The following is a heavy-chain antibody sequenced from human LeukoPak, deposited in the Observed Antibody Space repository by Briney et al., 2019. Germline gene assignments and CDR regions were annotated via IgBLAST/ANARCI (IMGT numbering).Heavy chain of an antibody. CDR3: ARDPTAVANLPQYYLDY. J-gene: IGHJ4*02. Sequence: GGSLRLSCAASGFTFSSYAMHWVRQAPGKGLEWVAVILYDRSLKYYADSVRGRFTISSDNSKNTLYLQMNSLRVEDTAVYYCARDPTAVANLPQYYLDYWGQGILVTVSS. CDR1: GFTFSSYA. V-gene: IGHV3-30*04. CDR2: ILYDRSLK. D-gene: IGHD4-23*01.